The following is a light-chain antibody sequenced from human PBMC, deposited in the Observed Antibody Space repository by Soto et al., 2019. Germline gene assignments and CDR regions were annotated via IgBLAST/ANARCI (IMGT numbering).Light chain of an antibody. J-gene: IGKJ2*01. Sequence: DVVMTQSPLSLPVTLGQPASISCRSSQSLAYSDGNTYLNWFQQRQGQSPRRLIYKVSNRDSGVPDRFSGSGSGTDFTLKISRVEAEDVGVYYCMQGTHWPPYTFGKGTKLEIK. CDR1: QSLAYSDGNTY. CDR3: MQGTHWPPYT. V-gene: IGKV2-30*01. CDR2: KVS.